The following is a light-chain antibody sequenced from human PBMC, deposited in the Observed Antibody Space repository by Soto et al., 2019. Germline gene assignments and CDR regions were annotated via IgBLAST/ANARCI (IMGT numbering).Light chain of an antibody. CDR1: SSDVGNYNY. V-gene: IGLV2-11*01. Sequence: QYALTQPHSESGSPGQSVTISCTGTSSDVGNYNYVSWYQQHPGKAPKLMIYDVNKRPSGVPDRFSGSKSGNTASLTISGLQAEDEADYYCCSYAGSFTVVFGGGTKLTVL. CDR3: CSYAGSFTVV. CDR2: DVN. J-gene: IGLJ2*01.